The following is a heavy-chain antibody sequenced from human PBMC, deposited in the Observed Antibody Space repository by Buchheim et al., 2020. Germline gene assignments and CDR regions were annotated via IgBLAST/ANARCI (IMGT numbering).Heavy chain of an antibody. CDR3: AKSGYESCPY. D-gene: IGHD6-25*01. CDR1: GLNFRNYD. CDR2: ISSNGGSP. J-gene: IGHJ4*02. V-gene: IGHV3-23*01. Sequence: EVQLLESGGGLEQPGGSVRLSCAASGLNFRNYDMSWVRQAPGKGLEWVSGISSNGGSPYYADSVKGRVTISRDNSKHTLYLRMNSLIADYTAVYYCAKSGYESCPYWGQGTL.